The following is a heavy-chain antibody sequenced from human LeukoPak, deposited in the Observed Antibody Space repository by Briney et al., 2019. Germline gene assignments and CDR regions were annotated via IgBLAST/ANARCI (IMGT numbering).Heavy chain of an antibody. Sequence: ASETLSLTCTVSGGSISSYYWSWIRQPPGKGLEWIGYIYYSGSTNYNPSLKSRVTISVDTSKNQFSLKLRSVTAADTAVYYCARHVKQQLVTYYFDYWGQGTLVTVSS. CDR3: ARHVKQQLVTYYFDY. CDR1: GGSISSYY. CDR2: IYYSGST. D-gene: IGHD6-13*01. J-gene: IGHJ4*02. V-gene: IGHV4-59*08.